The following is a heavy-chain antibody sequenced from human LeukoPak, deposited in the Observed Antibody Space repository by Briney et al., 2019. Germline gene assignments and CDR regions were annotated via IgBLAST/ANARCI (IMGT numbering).Heavy chain of an antibody. D-gene: IGHD6-19*01. CDR1: GFTFSSNW. CDR3: ARSGPTYTSELDY. V-gene: IGHV3-74*01. Sequence: GGSLRLSCAASGFTFSSNWMSWVRQAPGKGLVWVSRINSDASSTTYAGSVKGRFTISRDNAKNTLYLQMNSLRAEDTAVYFCARSGPTYTSELDYWGQGTLVTVSS. J-gene: IGHJ4*02. CDR2: INSDASST.